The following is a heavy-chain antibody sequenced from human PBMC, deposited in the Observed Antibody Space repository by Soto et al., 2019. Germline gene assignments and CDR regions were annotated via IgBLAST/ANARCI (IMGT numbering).Heavy chain of an antibody. CDR3: ARVSGGYYCYYGMDV. CDR2: IIPIFGTA. CDR1: GVTFSSYA. J-gene: IGHJ6*02. D-gene: IGHD6-19*01. Sequence: ASVKVSCKASGVTFSSYAISWMRQAPGQGLEWMGGIIPIFGTANYAQKFQGRVTITADESTSTAYMELSSLRSEDTAVYYCARVSGGYYCYYGMDVWGQGTTVTVSS. V-gene: IGHV1-69*13.